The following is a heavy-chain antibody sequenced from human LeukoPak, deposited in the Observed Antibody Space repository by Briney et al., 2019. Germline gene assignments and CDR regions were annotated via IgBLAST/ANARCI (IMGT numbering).Heavy chain of an antibody. CDR2: ISSSGSTI. J-gene: IGHJ4*02. CDR3: ARESYYYDSSGYYVYYFDY. D-gene: IGHD3-22*01. CDR1: RFTLSDYY. Sequence: PGESLRLSCAASRFTLSDYYMSWIRQAPGKGLEWVSYISSSGSTIYYADSVKGRFTISRDNAKNSLYLQMHSLRAEDTAVYYCARESYYYDSSGYYVYYFDYWGQGTLVTVSS. V-gene: IGHV3-11*01.